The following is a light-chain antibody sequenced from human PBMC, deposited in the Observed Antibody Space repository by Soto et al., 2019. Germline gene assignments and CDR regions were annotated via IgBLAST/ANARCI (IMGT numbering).Light chain of an antibody. CDR1: QGISTY. CDR2: AAS. J-gene: IGKJ5*01. Sequence: DIKLTQSPSFLSASVGDRVTITCRASQGISTYLAWYQQKPGKAPKLLIYAASTLQSGVPLSFSGSGSGTSFTLTISSLQPEDFATYYCQQLLSYPITFGQGTLLAI. V-gene: IGKV1-9*01. CDR3: QQLLSYPIT.